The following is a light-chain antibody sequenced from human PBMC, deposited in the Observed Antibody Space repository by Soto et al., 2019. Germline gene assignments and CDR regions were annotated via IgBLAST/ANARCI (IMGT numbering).Light chain of an antibody. V-gene: IGKV3D-15*01. CDR1: QSVNNK. J-gene: IGKJ4*01. Sequence: PGDSATLSCRASQSVNNKIAWYQQRPGQAPRLLVYGASTRATGIPARFSGSGSGTDFTLTIRGLQSEDIAVYYCQQFSDWPPVTFGGGTRLDIK. CDR3: QQFSDWPPVT. CDR2: GAS.